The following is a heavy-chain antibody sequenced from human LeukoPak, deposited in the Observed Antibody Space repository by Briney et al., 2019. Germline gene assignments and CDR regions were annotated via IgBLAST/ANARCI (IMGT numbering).Heavy chain of an antibody. CDR3: ARSDTAMVSGDYYYYMDV. J-gene: IGHJ6*03. CDR1: GYSFTSYW. Sequence: GESLKISCKGSGYSFTSYWIGWVRQMPGKGLEWMGIIYPGDSDTRYSPSFQGQVTISADKSISTAYLQWSSLKASDTAMYYCARSDTAMVSGDYYYYMDVWGKGTTVTVSS. D-gene: IGHD5-18*01. V-gene: IGHV5-51*01. CDR2: IYPGDSDT.